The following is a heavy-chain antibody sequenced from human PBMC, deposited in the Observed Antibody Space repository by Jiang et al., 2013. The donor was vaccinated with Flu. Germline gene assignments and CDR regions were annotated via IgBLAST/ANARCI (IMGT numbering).Heavy chain of an antibody. CDR3: ARPYYYGSGSYYGTNWFDP. V-gene: IGHV7-4-1*02. CDR2: INTNTGNP. J-gene: IGHJ5*02. Sequence: SGYTFTSYAMNWVRQAPGQGLEWMGWINTNTGNPTYAQGFTGRFVFSLDTSVSTAYLQISSLKAEDTAVYYCARPYYYGSGSYYGTNWFDPWGQGTLVTVSS. CDR1: GYTFTSYA. D-gene: IGHD3-10*01.